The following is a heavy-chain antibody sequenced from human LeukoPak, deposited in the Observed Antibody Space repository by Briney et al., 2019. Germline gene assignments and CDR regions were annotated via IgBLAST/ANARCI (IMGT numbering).Heavy chain of an antibody. CDR2: IRYDGSNE. Sequence: GGSLRLSCAASGFTFSSHGMHWVRQAPGKGLEWVAFIRYDGSNEYYADSVKGRFTISRDNSKNTLYLQMNSLRAEDTAVYYCARILFDCGDPGVFDYWGQGTLVTVSS. D-gene: IGHD4-17*01. CDR3: ARILFDCGDPGVFDY. CDR1: GFTFSSHG. J-gene: IGHJ4*02. V-gene: IGHV3-30*02.